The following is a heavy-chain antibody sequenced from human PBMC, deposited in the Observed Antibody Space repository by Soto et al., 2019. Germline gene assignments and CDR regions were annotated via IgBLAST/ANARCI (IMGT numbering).Heavy chain of an antibody. V-gene: IGHV3-30*03. J-gene: IGHJ4*02. Sequence: HPGGSLRLSCAASGFTFSSYGMHWVRQAPGKGLEWVAVISYDGSNKYYADSVKGRFTISRDNSKNTLYLQMNSLRAEDTAVYYCATSYDFSSVPPLNIDYWGQGTLVTVSS. CDR1: GFTFSSYG. CDR3: ATSYDFSSVPPLNIDY. D-gene: IGHD3-3*01. CDR2: ISYDGSNK.